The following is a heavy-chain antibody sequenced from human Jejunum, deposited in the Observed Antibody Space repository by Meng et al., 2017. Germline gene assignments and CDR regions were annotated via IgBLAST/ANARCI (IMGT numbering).Heavy chain of an antibody. V-gene: IGHV4-30-4*01. CDR2: IYYSGST. CDR3: ARSPYSGSALPFFDY. CDR1: GDSFNSPDYY. D-gene: IGHD1-26*01. Sequence: VQLQGSGPGLVKPSPTLSLTCTVSGDSFNSPDYYWSWIRQPPEKGLEWIGYIYYSGSTYYNPSPKSRVSISGDTSNKQFSLKLTSVTAADTAVYYCARSPYSGSALPFFDYWGQGSLVTVSS. J-gene: IGHJ4*02.